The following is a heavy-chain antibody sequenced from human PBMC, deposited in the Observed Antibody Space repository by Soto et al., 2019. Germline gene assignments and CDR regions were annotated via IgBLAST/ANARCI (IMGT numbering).Heavy chain of an antibody. J-gene: IGHJ5*02. CDR2: IIPIFGTA. Sequence: QVQLVQSGAEVKKPGSSVKVSCKASGGTFSSYAISWVRQAPGQGLEWMGGIIPIFGTANYAQKFQGRVTITADESTSTAYMERSSLRSEDTAVYYCARARLRQQLVISWFDPWGQGTLVTVSS. D-gene: IGHD6-13*01. CDR1: GGTFSSYA. V-gene: IGHV1-69*01. CDR3: ARARLRQQLVISWFDP.